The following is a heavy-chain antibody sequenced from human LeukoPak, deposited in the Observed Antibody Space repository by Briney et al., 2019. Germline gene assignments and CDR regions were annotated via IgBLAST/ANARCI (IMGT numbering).Heavy chain of an antibody. CDR3: ASQKRGLDY. Sequence: PGGSLRLSCAASGFIFSGSGMHWVRQAPGKGLAWVSFIRYDGSKKHYADSVRGRFTISRDNSENTLYLQMNNLRPEDSAIYYCASQKRGLDYWGQGTRVTVSS. J-gene: IGHJ4*02. D-gene: IGHD1-1*01. CDR2: IRYDGSKK. CDR1: GFIFSGSG. V-gene: IGHV3-30*02.